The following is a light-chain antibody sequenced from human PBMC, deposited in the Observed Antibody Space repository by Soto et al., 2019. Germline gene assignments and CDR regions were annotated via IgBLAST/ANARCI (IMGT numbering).Light chain of an antibody. Sequence: QAVVTQPPSASGTPGQRVTISCSGGSSNIGSNTVNWYQQVPGTAPKLLIYTNNQRPSGVPDRFSGSKSGTSASLAISGLQSEDEADYYCAAWDDSLNGYVFGTGTKVTVL. CDR2: TNN. CDR3: AAWDDSLNGYV. CDR1: SSNIGSNT. J-gene: IGLJ1*01. V-gene: IGLV1-44*01.